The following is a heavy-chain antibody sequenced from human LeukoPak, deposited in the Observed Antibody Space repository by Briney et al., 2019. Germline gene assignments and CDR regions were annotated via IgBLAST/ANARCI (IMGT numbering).Heavy chain of an antibody. J-gene: IGHJ1*01. Sequence: GASVKVSCKASGGTFSSYAISWVRQAPGQGLEWMGGIIPIFGTANYAQKFQGRVTITTDESTSTAYMELSSLRSEDTAVYYCARDRDSSGHGRDFQHWGQGTLVTVSS. CDR3: ARDRDSSGHGRDFQH. V-gene: IGHV1-69*05. CDR2: IIPIFGTA. CDR1: GGTFSSYA. D-gene: IGHD3-22*01.